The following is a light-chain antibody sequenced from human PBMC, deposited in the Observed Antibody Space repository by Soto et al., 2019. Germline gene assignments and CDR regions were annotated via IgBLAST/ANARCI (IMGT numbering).Light chain of an antibody. J-gene: IGKJ1*01. CDR3: QQYHDYWA. V-gene: IGKV1-5*03. CDR1: QSVSDW. Sequence: TPMTQSPSSLSASVGDRDTITCRASQSVSDWLAWYQQKPGKAPKPLIYRASNLERGVPSRFSGSGSGTEFTLTINNLQPDDFATYYCQQYHDYWAFGQGTKVDIK. CDR2: RAS.